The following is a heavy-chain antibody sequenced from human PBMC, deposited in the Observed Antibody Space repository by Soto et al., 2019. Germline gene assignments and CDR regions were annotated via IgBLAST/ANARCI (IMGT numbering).Heavy chain of an antibody. CDR1: GGTFSSYT. Sequence: QVQLVQSGAEVKKPGSSVKVSCKASGGTFSSYTISWVRQAPGQGLEWMGRIIPILGIANYAQKFQVRVTITADNSTSTAYMELSSLRSEDTAVYYCARATHTPGSYYFDYWGQGTLVTVSS. V-gene: IGHV1-69*02. CDR3: ARATHTPGSYYFDY. J-gene: IGHJ4*02. D-gene: IGHD5-12*01. CDR2: IIPILGIA.